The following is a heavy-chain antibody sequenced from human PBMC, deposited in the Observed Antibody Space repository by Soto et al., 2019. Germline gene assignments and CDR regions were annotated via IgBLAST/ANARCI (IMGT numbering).Heavy chain of an antibody. CDR3: ARGLWSGPSFDY. CDR2: ISSSGSTI. V-gene: IGHV3-48*03. D-gene: IGHD3-3*01. CDR1: GFTFSSYE. Sequence: EVQLVESGGGLVQPGGSLRLSCAASGFTFSSYEMNWVRQAPGKGLEWVSYISSSGSTIYYADSVKGRFTISRDNAKNSLYLQMNSLRAEDTAVYYCARGLWSGPSFDYWGQGTLVTVSS. J-gene: IGHJ4*02.